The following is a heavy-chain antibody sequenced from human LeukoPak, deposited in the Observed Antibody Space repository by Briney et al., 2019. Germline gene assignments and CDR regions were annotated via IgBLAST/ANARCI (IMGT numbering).Heavy chain of an antibody. J-gene: IGHJ4*02. Sequence: PSETLSLTCTVYGRSITSISYYWGWIRQPPGKGLEWIGSIYYSGSAYYNPSLKSRVTISVDRSKNQFSLKLSSLTAVDTPVCYCVRQGWGDAYYYFDDWGQGTLVTVSS. V-gene: IGHV4-39*01. CDR2: IYYSGSA. CDR1: GRSITSISYY. D-gene: IGHD5-24*01. CDR3: VRQGWGDAYYYFDD.